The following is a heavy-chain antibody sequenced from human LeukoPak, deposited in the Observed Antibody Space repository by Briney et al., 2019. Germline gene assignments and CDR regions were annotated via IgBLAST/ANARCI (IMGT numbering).Heavy chain of an antibody. Sequence: GGSLRLSCAASGFTFSSYGMHWVRQAPGKRLEWVAVISYDGSNKYYADSVKGRFTISRDNSKNTLYLQMNSLRAEDTAVYYCAKDSSSWRSGYFDYWGQGTLVTVSS. J-gene: IGHJ4*02. CDR3: AKDSSSWRSGYFDY. CDR2: ISYDGSNK. CDR1: GFTFSSYG. D-gene: IGHD6-13*01. V-gene: IGHV3-30*18.